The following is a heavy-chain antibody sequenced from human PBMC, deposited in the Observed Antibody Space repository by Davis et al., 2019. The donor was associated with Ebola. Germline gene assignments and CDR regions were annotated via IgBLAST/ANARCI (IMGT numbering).Heavy chain of an antibody. D-gene: IGHD4-11*01. V-gene: IGHV5-51*01. CDR2: IHPSDSDT. CDR3: ARRRVDYTWYY. CDR1: GYSFTSYW. Sequence: GESLKISCKASGYSFTSYWIGWLRQMPGKGLEWMGIIHPSDSDTRYSPSFQGQVTMSVDKSISTAYLHWSSLRASDTAMYFCARRRVDYTWYYWGQGTLVSVSS. J-gene: IGHJ4*02.